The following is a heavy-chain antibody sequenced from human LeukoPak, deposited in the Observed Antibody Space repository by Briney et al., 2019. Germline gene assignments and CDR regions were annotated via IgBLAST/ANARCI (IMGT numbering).Heavy chain of an antibody. Sequence: SETLSLTCTVSGGSISSSSYYWGWIRQPPGKGLEWIGSIYYSGSTYYNPSLKSRVTISVDTSKHPFSLKLSSVTAADTAVYYCATVKYLKTGVWFDPWGQGTLVTVSS. CDR2: IYYSGST. CDR3: ATVKYLKTGVWFDP. V-gene: IGHV4-39*07. D-gene: IGHD1-14*01. J-gene: IGHJ5*02. CDR1: GGSISSSSYY.